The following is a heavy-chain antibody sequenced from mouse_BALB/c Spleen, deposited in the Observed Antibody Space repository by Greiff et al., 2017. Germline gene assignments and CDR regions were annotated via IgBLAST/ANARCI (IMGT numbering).Heavy chain of an antibody. Sequence: QVQLRQSGAELVKPGASVKLSCKASGYTFTSYWMHWVKQRPGQGLEWIGEINPSNGRTNFNEKFKSKATLTVDKSSSTAYMQLSSLTSEDSAVYYCARFYDGYSRYFDVWGAGTTVTVSS. D-gene: IGHD2-3*01. CDR1: GYTFTSYW. CDR3: ARFYDGYSRYFDV. J-gene: IGHJ1*01. V-gene: IGHV1S81*02. CDR2: INPSNGRT.